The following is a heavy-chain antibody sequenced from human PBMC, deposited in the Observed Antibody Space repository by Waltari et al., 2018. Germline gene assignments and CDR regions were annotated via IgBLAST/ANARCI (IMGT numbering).Heavy chain of an antibody. CDR1: GGTFSSYA. Sequence: QVQLVQSGAEVKKPGSSVKVSCKASGGTFSSYAISWVRQAPGQGLEGMGGIIPIFGTANYAQKFQGRVTITTDESTSTAYMELSSLRSEDTAVYYCAGSGSNMFYYYMDVWGKGTTVTVSS. V-gene: IGHV1-69*05. J-gene: IGHJ6*03. CDR3: AGSGSNMFYYYMDV. D-gene: IGHD3-10*01. CDR2: IIPIFGTA.